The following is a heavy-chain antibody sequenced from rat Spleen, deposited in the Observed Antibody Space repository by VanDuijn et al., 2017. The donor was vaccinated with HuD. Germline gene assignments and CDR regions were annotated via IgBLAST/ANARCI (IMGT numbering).Heavy chain of an antibody. CDR3: TAARKAYDGSYYDYFDF. CDR2: ITNSGDS. J-gene: IGHJ2*01. CDR1: GFTFNKYW. D-gene: IGHD1-12*02. V-gene: IGHV5-31*01. Sequence: EVQLVESGGGLVQPGRSLKLSCVASGFTFNKYWMAWIRQAPGKGLEWIASITNSGDSYYPDSVKGRFTVSRDNTKSTLYLQMDSLRSEDTATYYCTAARKAYDGSYYDYFDFWGQGVMVTVSS.